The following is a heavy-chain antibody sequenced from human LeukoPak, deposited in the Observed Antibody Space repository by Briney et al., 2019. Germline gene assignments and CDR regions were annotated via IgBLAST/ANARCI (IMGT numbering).Heavy chain of an antibody. Sequence: PSETLSLTCIVSGGSISSSSYFWGWIRQPPGKGLEWIGSIYYSGSTYYNPSLKSRVTISVETSKNQFSLKLSSVTAADTAVYYCARFVVDFDYWGQGTLVTVSS. CDR3: ARFVVDFDY. J-gene: IGHJ4*02. D-gene: IGHD2-15*01. CDR2: IYYSGST. CDR1: GGSISSSSYF. V-gene: IGHV4-39*01.